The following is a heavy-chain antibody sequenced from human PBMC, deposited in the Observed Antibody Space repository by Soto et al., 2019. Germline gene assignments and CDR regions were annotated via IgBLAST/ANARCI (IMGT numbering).Heavy chain of an antibody. CDR2: IWYDGSNK. J-gene: IGHJ4*02. CDR3: ASSYYDSSGYYYGPDY. CDR1: GFTFSSYG. V-gene: IGHV3-33*01. D-gene: IGHD3-22*01. Sequence: ESGGGVVQPGRSLRLSCAASGFTFSSYGMHWVRQAPGKGLEWVAVIWYDGSNKYYADSVKGRFTISRDNSKNTLYLQMNSLRAEDTAVYYCASSYYDSSGYYYGPDYWGQGTLVTVSS.